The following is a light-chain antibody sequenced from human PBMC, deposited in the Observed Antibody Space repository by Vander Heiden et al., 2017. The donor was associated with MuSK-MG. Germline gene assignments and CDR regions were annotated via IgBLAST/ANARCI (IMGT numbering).Light chain of an antibody. CDR1: QGISSY. Sequence: DIQMTKYPPSLSASVGDRVTITCRASQGISSYLDWYQHKPGKAPKLLIYASSSLQRGVPSRFSGSSFSTDFTLTISILQPVDFPTYDGQQSDSTPSITFGQGTRLEIK. J-gene: IGKJ5*01. V-gene: IGKV1-39*01. CDR3: QQSDSTPSIT. CDR2: ASS.